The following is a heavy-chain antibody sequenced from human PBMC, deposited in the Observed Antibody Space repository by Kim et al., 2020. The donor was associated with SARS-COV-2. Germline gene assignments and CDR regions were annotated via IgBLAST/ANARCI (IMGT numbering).Heavy chain of an antibody. V-gene: IGHV1-3*01. D-gene: IGHD6-19*01. J-gene: IGHJ4*02. CDR2: INAGDGHT. CDR1: GYSFTIYG. CDR3: GRSGSAWSVDY. Sequence: ASVKVSCKASGYSFTIYGVQWVRQAPGQSLEWMGWINAGDGHTRDSRRFQDRVTLTTDTSTRTPYMELSRLRYEDTAVYYCGRSGSAWSVDYWGQGTVVT.